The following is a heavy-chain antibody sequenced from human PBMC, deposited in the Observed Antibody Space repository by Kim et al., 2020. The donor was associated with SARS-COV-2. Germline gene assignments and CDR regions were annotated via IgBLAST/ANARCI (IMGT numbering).Heavy chain of an antibody. D-gene: IGHD1-1*01. V-gene: IGHV3-48*03. J-gene: IGHJ4*02. CDR3: ARSWNFLTVFDY. Sequence: YSGDSVKGRFTISTDSAKNSLYLQMNSLRAEYTAVYYCARSWNFLTVFDYWGQGTLVTVSS.